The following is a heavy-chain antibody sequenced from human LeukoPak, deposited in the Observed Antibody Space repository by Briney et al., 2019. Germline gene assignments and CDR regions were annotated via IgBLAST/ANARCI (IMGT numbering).Heavy chain of an antibody. D-gene: IGHD5-18*01. CDR1: GFTVRSNY. CDR3: ARDFNSYASYYYYGMDV. V-gene: IGHV3-53*01. CDR2: IYSGGST. J-gene: IGHJ6*02. Sequence: GGSLRLSCAASGFTVRSNYMSWVRQAPGKGLEWVSVIYSGGSTYYADSVKGRFTISRDNSKNTLYLQMNSLRAEDTAVYYCARDFNSYASYYYYGMDVWGQGTTVTVSS.